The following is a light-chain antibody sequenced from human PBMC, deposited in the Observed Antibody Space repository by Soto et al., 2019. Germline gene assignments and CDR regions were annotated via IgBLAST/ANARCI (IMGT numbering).Light chain of an antibody. CDR1: SGSVSTPYY. Sequence: QTVVTQEPSFSVSPGGTATLTCGLSSGSVSTPYYPSWYQQTPGQAPRTLIYNTNTRSSGVPDRFSGSILGNKAALTITGAQADDESDYYCVLYMGSGISVFGGGTKLTVL. V-gene: IGLV8-61*01. J-gene: IGLJ2*01. CDR2: NTN. CDR3: VLYMGSGISV.